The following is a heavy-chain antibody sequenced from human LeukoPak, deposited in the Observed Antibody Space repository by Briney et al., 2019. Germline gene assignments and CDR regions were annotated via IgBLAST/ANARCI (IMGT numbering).Heavy chain of an antibody. CDR2: MNPNSGNT. Sequence: GAPVKVSCKASGYTFTSYDINWVRQATGQGLEWMGWMNPNSGNTGYAQKFQGRVTMTRNTSISTAYMELSSLRSEDTAVYYCARGAAAAGILGDYWGQGTLVTVSS. CDR3: ARGAAAAGILGDY. J-gene: IGHJ4*02. CDR1: GYTFTSYD. V-gene: IGHV1-8*01. D-gene: IGHD6-13*01.